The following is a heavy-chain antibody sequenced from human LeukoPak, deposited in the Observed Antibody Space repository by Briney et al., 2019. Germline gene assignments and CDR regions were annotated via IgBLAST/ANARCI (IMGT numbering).Heavy chain of an antibody. Sequence: PSETLSLTCTVSGGSISGYYWSWIRQPPGKGLEWLGYIYYSGSTNYNPSLKSRVTISVDTSKNQFSLKLSSVTAADTAVYYCARSSLRDYYDSSGYYVPTTWGQGTLVTVSS. J-gene: IGHJ5*02. CDR1: GGSISGYY. CDR2: IYYSGST. D-gene: IGHD3-22*01. V-gene: IGHV4-59*01. CDR3: ARSSLRDYYDSSGYYVPTT.